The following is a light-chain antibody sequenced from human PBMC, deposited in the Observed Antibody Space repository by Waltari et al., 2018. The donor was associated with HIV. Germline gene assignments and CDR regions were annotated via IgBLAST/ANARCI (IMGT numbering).Light chain of an antibody. CDR1: QNIGTN. Sequence: EIVMPQSPATLSVSPGERATLSRGAQQNIGTNLAWYQQKPGQAPRLLIYGASTRATGIPARFSGSGAGTEFTLAISSLQAEDFAVYYCQQYDTWPPKTFGQGTKVEIK. CDR2: GAS. CDR3: QQYDTWPPKT. V-gene: IGKV3-15*01. J-gene: IGKJ1*01.